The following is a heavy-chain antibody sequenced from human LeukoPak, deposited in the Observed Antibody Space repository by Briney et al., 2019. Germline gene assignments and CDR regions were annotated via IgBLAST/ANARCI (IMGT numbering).Heavy chain of an antibody. V-gene: IGHV4-30-4*01. J-gene: IGHJ4*02. CDR2: IYYSGST. CDR1: GGSISSGDYY. D-gene: IGHD2-15*01. Sequence: SETLSLTCTVSGGSISSGDYYWSWLRQPPGKGLEWIGYIYYSGSTYYNPSLKSRVTMSVDTSKNQFSLKLSSVTAADTAVYYCATRGYCSGGSCYSPFDYWGQGTLVAVSS. CDR3: ATRGYCSGGSCYSPFDY.